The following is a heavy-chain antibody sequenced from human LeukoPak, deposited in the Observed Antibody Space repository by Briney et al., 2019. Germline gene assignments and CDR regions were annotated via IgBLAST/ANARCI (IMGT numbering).Heavy chain of an antibody. CDR1: GGSIRSRSYY. J-gene: IGHJ4*02. CDR3: ASRVTGTASDY. D-gene: IGHD1-7*01. Sequence: PSETLSLTCTVSGGSIRSRSYYWGWIRQPPGKGLEWIGSIYYSGNTYYNPSLESRVTISVDTSRNQFSLKLSSVTAAETAVYYCASRVTGTASDYWGQGTLVTVSS. V-gene: IGHV4-39*01. CDR2: IYYSGNT.